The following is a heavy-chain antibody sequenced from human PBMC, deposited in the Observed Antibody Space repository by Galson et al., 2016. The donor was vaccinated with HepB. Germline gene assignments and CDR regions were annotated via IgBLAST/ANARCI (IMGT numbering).Heavy chain of an antibody. CDR2: ISYDGSNK. V-gene: IGHV3-30-3*01. J-gene: IGHJ4*02. Sequence: SLRLSCAASGFTFSSYAMYWVRQAPGKGLEWVAVISYDGSNKYYADCVKGRFTISRDNSKNTLYLQMNSLRAEDTAVYYCARDLLQTQVGATGGYWGQGTLVTVSS. CDR1: GFTFSSYA. D-gene: IGHD1-26*01. CDR3: ARDLLQTQVGATGGY.